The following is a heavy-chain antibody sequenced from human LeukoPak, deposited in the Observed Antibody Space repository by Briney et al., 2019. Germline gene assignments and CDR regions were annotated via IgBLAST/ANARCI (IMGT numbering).Heavy chain of an antibody. CDR3: ARTRTGYGDFDY. J-gene: IGHJ4*02. Sequence: PSETLSLTCTVSGGSISSYYWSWIRHPAGKGREWIGYIYYSGSTNYNPSLKSRVTISVDTSKNQFSLKLSSVTAADTAVYYCARTRTGYGDFDYWGQGTLVTVSS. V-gene: IGHV4-59*08. CDR1: GGSISSYY. CDR2: IYYSGST. D-gene: IGHD6-13*01.